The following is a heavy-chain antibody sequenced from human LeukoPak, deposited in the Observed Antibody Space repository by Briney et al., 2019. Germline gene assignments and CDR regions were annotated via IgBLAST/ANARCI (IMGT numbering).Heavy chain of an antibody. V-gene: IGHV4-61*02. D-gene: IGHD3/OR15-3a*01. CDR2: IYTSGST. CDR3: ARGWTK. CDR1: GGSISSGSCY. J-gene: IGHJ4*02. Sequence: SQTLSLTCTVSGGSISSGSCYWSWIRQPAGKGLEWIGRIYTSGSTNYNPSLKSRVTISVDTSKNQFSLKLSSVTAADTAVYYCARGWTKWGQGTLVTVSS.